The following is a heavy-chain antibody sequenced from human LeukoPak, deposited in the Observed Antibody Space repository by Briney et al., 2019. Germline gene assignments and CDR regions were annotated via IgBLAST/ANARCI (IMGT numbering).Heavy chain of an antibody. CDR2: IKEDGSER. J-gene: IGHJ4*02. CDR3: ARYPLDQYSSGWFDY. V-gene: IGHV3-7*03. Sequence: PGGSLRLSCEGSAFIFSGHWMNWVRQTPGKGLEWVASIKEDGSERQYVDSVKGRFSISRDNTKGSLFLQLNSLRAEDTAVYYCARYPLDQYSSGWFDYWGQGTLVTVSS. CDR1: AFIFSGHW. D-gene: IGHD6-19*01.